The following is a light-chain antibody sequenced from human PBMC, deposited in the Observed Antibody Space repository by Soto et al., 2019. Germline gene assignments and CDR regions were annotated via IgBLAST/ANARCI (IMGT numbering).Light chain of an antibody. CDR2: LGS. J-gene: IGKJ2*01. CDR1: QSLLHSNGYNY. V-gene: IGKV2-28*01. CDR3: MQALRTPT. Sequence: DIVMTQSPLSLPVTPGEPASISCRSSQSLLHSNGYNYLYWYLQKPGQSQQLLIYLGSNRASGVPDRSSGGGSGTDFTLKISRVEAEDVGVYYCMQALRTPTLGQGTKLEMK.